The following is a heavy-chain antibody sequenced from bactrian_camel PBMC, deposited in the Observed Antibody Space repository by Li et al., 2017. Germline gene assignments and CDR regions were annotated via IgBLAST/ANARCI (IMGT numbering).Heavy chain of an antibody. D-gene: IGHD1*01. CDR1: ADPYSGMC. CDR2: LYNIGSST. J-gene: IGHJ4*01. Sequence: DVQLVESGGGSVQAGGSLRLSCVASADPYSGMCIAWFRQGTGREREWVAYLYNIGSSTHYAASVKGRFTISQDKAVNTVSLQMNSLKPEDTAVYYCVTWDYWGQGTQVTVS. CDR3: VTWDY. V-gene: IGHV3S40*01.